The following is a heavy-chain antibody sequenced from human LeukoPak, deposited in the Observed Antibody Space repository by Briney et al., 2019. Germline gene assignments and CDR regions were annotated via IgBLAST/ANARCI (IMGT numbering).Heavy chain of an antibody. D-gene: IGHD5-24*01. J-gene: IGHJ5*02. CDR1: GSTFTTYA. CDR3: ARDNSVRDEAWWFSP. CDR2: INAGNGNT. Sequence: ASVKVSCKASGSTFTTYAMHWGRQAPGQRLEWMEWINAGNGNTTYSQEFQGRVTGSRDTSARTAYMELSSLRSEDMAVYDSARDNSVRDEAWWFSPWGQRTLVTVSS. V-gene: IGHV1-3*03.